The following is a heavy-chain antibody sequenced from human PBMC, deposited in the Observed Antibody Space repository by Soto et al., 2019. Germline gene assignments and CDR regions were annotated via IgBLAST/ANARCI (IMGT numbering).Heavy chain of an antibody. CDR1: GGSISGGDYY. D-gene: IGHD3-22*01. J-gene: IGHJ4*02. CDR3: TSQYYYDSSGYYYVDY. CDR2: IYYSGST. Sequence: PSETLCLTCTVSGGSISGGDYYWSWIRQPPGKGLEWIGYIYYSGSTYYNPSLKSRVTISVDTSKNQFSLKLSSVTAADTAVYYCTSQYYYDSSGYYYVDYWGQGTLVTVSS. V-gene: IGHV4-30-4*01.